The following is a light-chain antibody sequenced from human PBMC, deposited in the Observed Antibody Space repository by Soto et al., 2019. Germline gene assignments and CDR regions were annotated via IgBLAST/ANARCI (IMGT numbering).Light chain of an antibody. V-gene: IGKV3-20*01. CDR3: QQYRSSRT. CDR2: GAS. CDR1: QSVSSSY. Sequence: EIVLTQSPGTLSLSPGERATLSCRASQSVSSSYLAWHQQKPGQAPRLLIYGASSRATGIPDRFSGSGSGTDFTLTISILEPEDFAVYYCQQYRSSRTFGQGTKVEIK. J-gene: IGKJ1*01.